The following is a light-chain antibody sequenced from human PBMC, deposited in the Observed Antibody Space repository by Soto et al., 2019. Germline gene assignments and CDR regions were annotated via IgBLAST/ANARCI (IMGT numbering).Light chain of an antibody. V-gene: IGLV1-40*01. Sequence: QSVLTQPPSVSGAPGQRVTISCNGTSSNIGAGYDVHWYQHLPGTAPKLLIYGNSDRPSGVPDRFSGSKSGTSASLAITGLQAEDEADYYCQSYDTSLSGSVFGRGTKVTVL. CDR2: GNS. J-gene: IGLJ2*01. CDR1: SSNIGAGYD. CDR3: QSYDTSLSGSV.